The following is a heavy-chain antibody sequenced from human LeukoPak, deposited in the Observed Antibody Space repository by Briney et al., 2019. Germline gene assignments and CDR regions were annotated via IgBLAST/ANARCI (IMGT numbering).Heavy chain of an antibody. V-gene: IGHV4-38-2*01. CDR3: GRQTPTLLVIPAAPDY. CDR2: VYHTENT. D-gene: IGHD2-2*01. Sequence: NPSETLSLTCSVSGPPISSEYYWAWLRPPPGEGVEWIGRVYHTENTYHNQSIKSRVTISVNTSKNQFSQKLNSLTAADTAVYYCGRQTPTLLVIPAAPDYWGQGTLVTVSS. J-gene: IGHJ4*02. CDR1: GPPISSEYY.